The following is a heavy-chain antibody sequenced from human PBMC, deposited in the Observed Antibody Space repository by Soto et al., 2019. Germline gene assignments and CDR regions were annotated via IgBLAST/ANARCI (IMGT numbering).Heavy chain of an antibody. CDR2: MNPNSGNT. D-gene: IGHD3-3*01. V-gene: IGHV1-8*01. CDR1: GYTFTSYD. J-gene: IGHJ6*02. CDR3: ARGAYSFYDLVNYGMDV. Sequence: ASVKVSCKASGYTFTSYDINWVRQATGQGLEWMGWMNPNSGNTGYAQKFQGRVTMTRNTSISTAYMELSSLRSEDTAVYYCARGAYSFYDLVNYGMDVWGQGTTVTVS.